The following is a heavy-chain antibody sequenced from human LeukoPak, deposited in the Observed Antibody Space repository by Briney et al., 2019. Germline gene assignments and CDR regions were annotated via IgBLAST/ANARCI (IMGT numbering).Heavy chain of an antibody. CDR1: GYSFTSYW. D-gene: IGHD6-19*01. CDR2: IDPSDSYT. J-gene: IGHJ5*02. V-gene: IGHV5-10-1*01. CDR3: ARHLYSSGPSPPMWFDP. Sequence: GESQRISCKGSGYSFTSYWISWVRQMPGKGLEWMGRIDPSDSYTNYSPSFQGHVTISADKSISTAYLQWSSLKASDTAMYYCARHLYSSGPSPPMWFDPRGQGTLVTVSS.